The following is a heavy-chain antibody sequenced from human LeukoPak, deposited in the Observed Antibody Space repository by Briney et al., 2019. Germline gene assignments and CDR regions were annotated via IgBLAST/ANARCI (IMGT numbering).Heavy chain of an antibody. D-gene: IGHD2-2*01. CDR2: INHSGST. CDR1: GGSISSGGYY. V-gene: IGHV4-39*07. CDR3: ARRQDIVVVPAAMGGAFDI. Sequence: PSETLSLTCTVSGGSISSGGYYWSWIRQPPGKGLEWIGEINHSGSTNYNPSLKSRVTISVDTSKNQFSLKLSSVTAADTAVYYCARRQDIVVVPAAMGGAFDIWGQGTMVTVSS. J-gene: IGHJ3*02.